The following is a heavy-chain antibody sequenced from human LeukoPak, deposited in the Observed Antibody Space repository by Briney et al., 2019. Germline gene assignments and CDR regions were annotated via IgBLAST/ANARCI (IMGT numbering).Heavy chain of an antibody. CDR1: GGSISSRPYY. Sequence: SETLSLTCIVSGGSISSRPYYWGWIRQSPGKGLEWIGTIYYSGASTYNPSLKSRVTISVDTSKNQFSLKLSSVTAADTAVYYCARHFTGYSMNWGQGTLVTVSS. CDR2: IYYSGAS. J-gene: IGHJ4*02. D-gene: IGHD6-13*01. V-gene: IGHV4-39*01. CDR3: ARHFTGYSMN.